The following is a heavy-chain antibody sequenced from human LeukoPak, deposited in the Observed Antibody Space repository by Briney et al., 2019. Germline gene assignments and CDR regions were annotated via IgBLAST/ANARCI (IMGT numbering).Heavy chain of an antibody. Sequence: GGSLRLSCTASGFSVSNYYMNWVRQAPGRGLEWMGLIYTGGNTHYDDSVKGRFTISRDNSRNTFSLQMTSLRGEDAAVYYCTRDTPGIAPSVSGGWGQGTLVTVSS. V-gene: IGHV3-53*01. J-gene: IGHJ4*02. CDR3: TRDTPGIAPSVSGG. CDR2: IYTGGNT. D-gene: IGHD6-13*01. CDR1: GFSVSNYY.